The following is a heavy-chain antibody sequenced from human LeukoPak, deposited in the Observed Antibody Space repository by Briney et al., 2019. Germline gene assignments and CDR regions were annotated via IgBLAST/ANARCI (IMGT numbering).Heavy chain of an antibody. CDR2: IWYDGTNE. CDR1: GFCFSMYG. V-gene: IGHV3-33*03. J-gene: IGHJ4*02. D-gene: IGHD3-3*01. CDR3: AKEIRFWGGIWNLDY. Sequence: GTSLRLACGTSGFCFSMYGMHWVRQAPGKGLDWVAVIWYDGTNENYADSVKGRFTISRDNSKSMLYLQMNSLRAEDTAVYYCAKEIRFWGGIWNLDYWGQETLVTVSS.